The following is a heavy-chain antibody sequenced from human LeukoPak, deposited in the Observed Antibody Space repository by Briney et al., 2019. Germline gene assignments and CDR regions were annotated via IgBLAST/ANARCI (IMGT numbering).Heavy chain of an antibody. CDR2: FDPEDGET. Sequence: ASVKVSFKVSGYTLTELSMHWVRQAPGKGLEWMGGFDPEDGETIYAQKFQGRVTMTEDTSTDTAYMELSSLRSEDTAVYYCATDLSPDPRPDAFDIWGQGTMVTVSS. CDR1: GYTLTELS. V-gene: IGHV1-24*01. CDR3: ATDLSPDPRPDAFDI. J-gene: IGHJ3*02.